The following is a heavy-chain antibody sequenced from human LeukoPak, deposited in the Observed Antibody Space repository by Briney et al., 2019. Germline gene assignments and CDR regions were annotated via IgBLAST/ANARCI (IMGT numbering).Heavy chain of an antibody. CDR3: ARASNLDSSGWYGWVDY. CDR2: IWYDGSNK. D-gene: IGHD6-19*01. J-gene: IGHJ4*02. CDR1: GFTFSSFG. V-gene: IGHV3-33*01. Sequence: QPGRSLRLSCAASGFTFSSFGMHWVRQAPGKGLEWVAVIWYDGSNKYYADSVKGRFTISRDTSKNTLYLQMNSLRAEDTAVYYCARASNLDSSGWYGWVDYWGQGTLVTVSS.